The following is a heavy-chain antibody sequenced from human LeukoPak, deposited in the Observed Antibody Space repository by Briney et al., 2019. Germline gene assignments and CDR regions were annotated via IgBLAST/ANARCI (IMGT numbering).Heavy chain of an antibody. Sequence: ASVKVSCKASGYTFTGYYMHWVRQAPGQGLEWMGWINPNSGGTNYAQKFQGRVTMTRDTSISTAYMELSRLRSDDTAVYYCARAMRAYYYDSSGYYEGWFDPWGQGTLVTVSS. V-gene: IGHV1-2*02. J-gene: IGHJ5*02. CDR2: INPNSGGT. CDR3: ARAMRAYYYDSSGYYEGWFDP. CDR1: GYTFTGYY. D-gene: IGHD3-22*01.